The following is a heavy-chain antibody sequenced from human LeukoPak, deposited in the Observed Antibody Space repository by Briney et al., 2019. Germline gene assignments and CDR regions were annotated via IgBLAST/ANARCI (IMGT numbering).Heavy chain of an antibody. V-gene: IGHV1-18*04. J-gene: IGHJ6*02. CDR1: GYTFTSYG. CDR2: ISAYNGNT. CDR3: HLGVVPAAIRRLGGMDV. D-gene: IGHD2-2*02. Sequence: GASVKVSCKASGYTFTSYGISWVRQAPGQGLEWMGWISAYNGNTNYAQKLQGRVTMTTDTSTSTAYMELRSLRSDDTAVYYCHLGVVPAAIRRLGGMDVWGQGTTVTVSS.